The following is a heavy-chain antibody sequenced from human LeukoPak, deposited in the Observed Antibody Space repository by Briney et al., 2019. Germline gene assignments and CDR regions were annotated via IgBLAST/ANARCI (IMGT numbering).Heavy chain of an antibody. Sequence: SETLSLTCTVSGDSLTNYSWNWIRQPPGKGLEWIGYVHYTGNTDYNPSLKSRVTISADMPKNQFSLKLSSVTPADTAVYYCVRVGVAFDIWGQGTMVTVSS. J-gene: IGHJ3*02. CDR2: VHYTGNT. CDR3: VRVGVAFDI. CDR1: GDSLTNYS. D-gene: IGHD3-10*01. V-gene: IGHV4-59*01.